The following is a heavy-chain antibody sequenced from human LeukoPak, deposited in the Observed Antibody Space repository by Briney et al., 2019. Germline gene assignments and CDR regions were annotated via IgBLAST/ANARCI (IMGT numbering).Heavy chain of an antibody. CDR3: ARYRDSGGRLAFDI. CDR1: GGSISSGGYY. Sequence: PSETLSLTCTVSGGSISSGGYYWSWIRQHPGKGLEWIGYIYYSGSTYYNPSLKSRVTLSVDTSKNQFSLRLSSVTAADTAVYYCARYRDSGGRLAFDIWGQGIMATVSS. CDR2: IYYSGST. D-gene: IGHD2-15*01. J-gene: IGHJ3*02. V-gene: IGHV4-31*03.